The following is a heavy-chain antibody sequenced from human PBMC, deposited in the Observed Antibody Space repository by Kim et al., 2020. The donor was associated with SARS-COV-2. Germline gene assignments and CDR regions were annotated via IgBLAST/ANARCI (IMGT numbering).Heavy chain of an antibody. V-gene: IGHV3-66*01. CDR2: IYSGDKT. CDR1: GFTVSSNY. J-gene: IGHJ4*02. Sequence: GGSLRLSCAASGFTVSSNYMSWLRQAPGKGLEWLSVIYSGDKTYYVESVKGRLTISRDNSKNTLYHQMSTLRVEDTAVYYCATNLAAAGVVWGQGILVT. CDR3: ATNLAAAGVV. D-gene: IGHD6-13*01.